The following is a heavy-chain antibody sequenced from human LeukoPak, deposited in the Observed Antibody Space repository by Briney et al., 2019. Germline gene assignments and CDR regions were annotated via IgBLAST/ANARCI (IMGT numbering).Heavy chain of an antibody. J-gene: IGHJ4*02. CDR1: GYTLTELS. Sequence: ASVTVSCKVSGYTLTELSMHWVRQAPGKGLEWMGGFDPEDGETIYAQKFQGRVTMTEDTSTDTAYMELSSLRSEDTAVYYCATRLVGITGTTSEGYWGQGTLVTVSS. V-gene: IGHV1-24*01. CDR2: FDPEDGET. D-gene: IGHD1-7*01. CDR3: ATRLVGITGTTSEGY.